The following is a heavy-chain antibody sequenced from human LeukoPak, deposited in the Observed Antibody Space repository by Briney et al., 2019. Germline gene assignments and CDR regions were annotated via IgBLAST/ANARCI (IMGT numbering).Heavy chain of an antibody. V-gene: IGHV4-59*11. CDR1: GGSISSHY. CDR2: IYYSGST. J-gene: IGHJ6*03. Sequence: SETLSLTCTVSGGSISSHYWSWIRQPPGKGLEWIGYIYYSGSTNYNPSLKSRVTISVDTSKNQFSLKLSSVTAADTAVYYCARVSRSHYYYYYMDVWGKGTTVTVSS. CDR3: ARVSRSHYYYYYMDV.